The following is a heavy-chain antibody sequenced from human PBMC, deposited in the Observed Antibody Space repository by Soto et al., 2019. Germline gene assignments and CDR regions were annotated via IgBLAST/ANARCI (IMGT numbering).Heavy chain of an antibody. CDR2: IYYGGTT. CDR1: GGSISPYY. D-gene: IGHD3-10*01. J-gene: IGHJ5*02. V-gene: IGHV4-59*08. CDR3: ARQGITMVRGVIINEVDP. Sequence: PSETLSLTCTVSGGSISPYYWTWVRQPPGKGLEWIGYIYYGGTTCYNPSLMSRVTISLDTSKNQISLRLSSVTAADTAMYYCARQGITMVRGVIINEVDPWGQGTLVTVSS.